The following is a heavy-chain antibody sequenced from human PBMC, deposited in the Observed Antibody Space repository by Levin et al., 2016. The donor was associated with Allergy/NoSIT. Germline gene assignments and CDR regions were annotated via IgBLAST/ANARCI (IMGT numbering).Heavy chain of an antibody. Sequence: WVRQAPGQGLEWMGWISAYNGNTNYAQKLQGRVTMTTDTSTSTAYMELRSLRSDDTAVYYCARSGRVVVPAAIGWGYWGQGTLVTVSS. D-gene: IGHD2-2*01. CDR2: ISAYNGNT. J-gene: IGHJ4*02. V-gene: IGHV1-18*01. CDR3: ARSGRVVVPAAIGWGY.